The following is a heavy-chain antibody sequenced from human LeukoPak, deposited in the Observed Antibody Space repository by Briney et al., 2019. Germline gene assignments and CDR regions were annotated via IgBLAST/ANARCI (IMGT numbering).Heavy chain of an antibody. Sequence: SETLSLTCTVSGGSISSGSYYWSWIRQPAGKGLEWIGGIYTSGSTNYNPSLKSRVTISVDTSKNQFSLKLSSVTAADTAVYYCASQILTGYYDAFDIWGQGTMVTVSS. V-gene: IGHV4-61*02. CDR1: GGSISSGSYY. CDR2: IYTSGST. J-gene: IGHJ3*02. D-gene: IGHD3-9*01. CDR3: ASQILTGYYDAFDI.